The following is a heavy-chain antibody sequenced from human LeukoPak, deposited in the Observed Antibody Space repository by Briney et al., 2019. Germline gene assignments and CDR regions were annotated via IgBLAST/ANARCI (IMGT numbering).Heavy chain of an antibody. CDR1: GFTFSSYA. V-gene: IGHV3-64*01. CDR3: AKNWNGNFDY. D-gene: IGHD1-1*01. CDR2: ISSNGGST. Sequence: GGSLRLSCAASGFTFSSYAMHWVRQAPGKGLEYVSAISSNGGSTYYANSVKGRFTISRDNSKNTLYLQMGSLRAEDTAVYYCAKNWNGNFDYWGQGTLVTVSS. J-gene: IGHJ4*02.